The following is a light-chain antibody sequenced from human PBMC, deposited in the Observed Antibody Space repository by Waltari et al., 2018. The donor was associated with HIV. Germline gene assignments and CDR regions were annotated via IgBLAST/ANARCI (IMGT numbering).Light chain of an antibody. CDR2: GAF. Sequence: EIVMTQSPATLSVSPGERATPSCRASQSVTSNLAWYQQKLGQPPRLLIYGAFTRATGIPARFSGSGSGTEFTITISKLQSEDFAVYYCQQYKNWPPYTFGQGTKLEIK. J-gene: IGKJ2*01. V-gene: IGKV3-15*01. CDR3: QQYKNWPPYT. CDR1: QSVTSN.